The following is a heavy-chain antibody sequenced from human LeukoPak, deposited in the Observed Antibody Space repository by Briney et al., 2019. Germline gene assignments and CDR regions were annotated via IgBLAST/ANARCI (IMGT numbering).Heavy chain of an antibody. Sequence: SETLSLTCTISGGSISSGGFYWSWIRQLTGRGLEWIGYLSYIGSTYYSPSLKSRVTISPDMSKNRFSLRLTSVTAADTAVYFCAGGVRGVTSYDLDSWGQGTLVTVSS. J-gene: IGHJ4*02. V-gene: IGHV4-31*03. CDR3: AGGVRGVTSYDLDS. CDR1: GGSISSGGFY. CDR2: LSYIGST. D-gene: IGHD3-10*01.